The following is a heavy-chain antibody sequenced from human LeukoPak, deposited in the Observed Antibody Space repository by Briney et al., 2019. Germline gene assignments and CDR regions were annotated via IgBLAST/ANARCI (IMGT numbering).Heavy chain of an antibody. CDR3: AIVATRGSGTHFDY. J-gene: IGHJ4*02. CDR1: GYTFTGYY. CDR2: INPNSGGT. Sequence: GASVKVSCKASGYTFTGYYMHWVRQAPGQGLEWMGWINPNSGGTNYAQKFQGRVTMTRDTSISTAYMELSRLRSDDTAVYYCAIVATRGSGTHFDYWGQGTLVTVSS. D-gene: IGHD3-10*01. V-gene: IGHV1-2*02.